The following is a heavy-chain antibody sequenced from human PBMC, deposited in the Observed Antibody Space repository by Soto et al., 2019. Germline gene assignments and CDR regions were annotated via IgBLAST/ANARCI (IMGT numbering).Heavy chain of an antibody. CDR2: IYRSGST. CDR3: ARGDYGEHFDY. V-gene: IGHV4-30-2*01. D-gene: IGHD4-17*01. CDR1: GGSISSGGYS. Sequence: PSETLSLTCAVSGGSISSGGYSWSWIRQPPGKGLEWIGYIYRSGSTYYNPSLKSRVTISVDRSKNQFSLKLSSVTAADTAVYYCARGDYGEHFDYWGQGTLVTVSS. J-gene: IGHJ4*02.